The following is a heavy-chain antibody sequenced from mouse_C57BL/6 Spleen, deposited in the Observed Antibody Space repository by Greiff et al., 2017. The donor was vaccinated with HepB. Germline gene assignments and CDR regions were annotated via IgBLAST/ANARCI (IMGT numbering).Heavy chain of an antibody. J-gene: IGHJ4*01. CDR3: ARDDGDLGAMDY. Sequence: VQLQQPGTELVKPGASVKLSCKASGYTFTSYWMHWVKQRPGQGLEWIGNINPSNGGTNYNEKFKSKATLTVDKSSSTAYMQLSSLTSEDSTVYYCARDDGDLGAMDYWGQGTSVTVSS. CDR2: INPSNGGT. D-gene: IGHD2-12*01. CDR1: GYTFTSYW. V-gene: IGHV1-53*01.